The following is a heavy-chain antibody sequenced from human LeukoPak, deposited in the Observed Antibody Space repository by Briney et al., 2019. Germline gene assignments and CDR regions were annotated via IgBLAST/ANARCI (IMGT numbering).Heavy chain of an antibody. CDR3: THSLRRGRCSGGSCYYFDY. J-gene: IGHJ4*02. Sequence: SGPTLVKPTQTLTLTCSCSGFSVNTDGVGVGWIRQPPGKALEWLALIFWDGDKRYNPSLKSRLTITKDTSENQVVLTMTNMDPVDTATYFCTHSLRRGRCSGGSCYYFDYWGQGALVTVSS. CDR2: IFWDGDK. D-gene: IGHD2-15*01. CDR1: GFSVNTDGVG. V-gene: IGHV2-5*02.